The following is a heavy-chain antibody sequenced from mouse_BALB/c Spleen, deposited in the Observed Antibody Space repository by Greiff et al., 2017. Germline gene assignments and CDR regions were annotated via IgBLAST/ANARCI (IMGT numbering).Heavy chain of an antibody. CDR1: GYTFTNYW. CDR3: ARPDYGSTYAMDY. J-gene: IGHJ4*01. Sequence: VKLMESGAELVRPGTSVKISCKASGYTFTNYWLGWVKQRPGHGLEWIGDIYPGGGYTNYNEKFKGKATLTADTSSSTAYMQLSSLTSEDSAVYFCARPDYGSTYAMDYWGQGTSVTVSS. V-gene: IGHV1-63*02. CDR2: IYPGGGYT. D-gene: IGHD1-1*01.